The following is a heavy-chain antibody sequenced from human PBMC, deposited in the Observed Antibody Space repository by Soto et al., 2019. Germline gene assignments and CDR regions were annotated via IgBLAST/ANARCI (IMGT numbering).Heavy chain of an antibody. D-gene: IGHD3-22*01. CDR3: AKDTYYHDSSGYYVFDY. V-gene: IGHV3-30*18. CDR2: ISYDGSNK. J-gene: IGHJ4*02. CDR1: GFSFSSYG. Sequence: PGESLKISCAASGFSFSSYGMHWVRQTPGKGLEWVAGISYDGSNKYYVDSMKGRLTISRDNSKNTLDLQMNSLRAEDTAVYYCAKDTYYHDSSGYYVFDYWGPGTLVTVSS.